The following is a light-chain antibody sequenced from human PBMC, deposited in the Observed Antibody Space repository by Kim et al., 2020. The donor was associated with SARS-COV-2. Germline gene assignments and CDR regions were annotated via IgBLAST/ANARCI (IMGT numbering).Light chain of an antibody. CDR2: EVN. V-gene: IGLV2-23*02. Sequence: QSITIAFTGTSSDVGRYNLVSWYQQHPGRAPKLMIYEVNKRHSGVSNRFSGSKSGNTASLTISGLQSEDEADYYCSSFAGSMTLIFGGGTQLTVL. J-gene: IGLJ2*01. CDR3: SSFAGSMTLI. CDR1: SSDVGRYNL.